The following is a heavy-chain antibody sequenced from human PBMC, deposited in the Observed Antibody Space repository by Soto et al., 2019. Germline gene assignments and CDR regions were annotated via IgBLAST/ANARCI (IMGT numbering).Heavy chain of an antibody. J-gene: IGHJ3*02. CDR3: ARDPNAGPYMGEAAFDI. CDR1: GFTFSSYS. Sequence: GGSLRLSCAASGFTFSSYSMNWVRQAPGKGLEWVSSISSSSSYIYYADSVKGRFTISRDNAKNSLYLQMNRLRAEDTAVYYCARDPNAGPYMGEAAFDIWGQGTMVTVSS. V-gene: IGHV3-21*01. D-gene: IGHD1-26*01. CDR2: ISSSSSYI.